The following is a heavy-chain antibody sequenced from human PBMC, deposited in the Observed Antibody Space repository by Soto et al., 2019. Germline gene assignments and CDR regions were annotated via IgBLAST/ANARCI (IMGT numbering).Heavy chain of an antibody. CDR3: AHKSLAGYFHDY. D-gene: IGHD3-9*01. V-gene: IGHV2-5*02. J-gene: IGHJ4*02. CDR2: IYWDDDK. CDR1: GFSLSTTGEA. Sequence: QITLKESGPTLVKPTQTLTLTCTFSGFSLSTTGEAVGWIRQPPGKALEWLALIYWDDDKRYSPSLKSRLTVTKDTSKNQVALTMTNMEPADTATYFCAHKSLAGYFHDYWGQGTLVTVSS.